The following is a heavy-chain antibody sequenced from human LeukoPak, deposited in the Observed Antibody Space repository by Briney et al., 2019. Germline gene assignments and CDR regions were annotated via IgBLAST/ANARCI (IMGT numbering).Heavy chain of an antibody. CDR1: GFTFDDYA. D-gene: IGHD3-22*01. CDR3: AKEGYYDSSGSNAEYFQH. CDR2: ISWNSGSI. J-gene: IGHJ1*01. Sequence: PGRSLRLSCAASGFTFDDYAMHWVRQAPGKGLEWVSGISWNSGSIGYADSVKGRFTISRDNAKNSLYLQMNSLRAEDTALYYCAKEGYYDSSGSNAEYFQHWGQGTLVTVSS. V-gene: IGHV3-9*01.